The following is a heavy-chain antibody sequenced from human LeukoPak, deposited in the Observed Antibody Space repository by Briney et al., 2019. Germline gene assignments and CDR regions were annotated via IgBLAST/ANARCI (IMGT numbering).Heavy chain of an antibody. CDR1: GYSISSGYY. J-gene: IGHJ4*02. V-gene: IGHV4-38-2*02. Sequence: SETLSLTCTVSGYSISSGYYWGWIRQPPGKGLEWIGSIYHSGSTYYNPSLKSRVTISVDTSKNQFSLKLSSVTAADTAVYYCARSLKINSYGLPCFDYWGQGTLVTVSS. CDR2: IYHSGST. D-gene: IGHD5-18*01. CDR3: ARSLKINSYGLPCFDY.